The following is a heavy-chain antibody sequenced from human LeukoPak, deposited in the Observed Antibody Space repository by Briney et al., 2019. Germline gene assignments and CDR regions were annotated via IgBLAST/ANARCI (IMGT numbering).Heavy chain of an antibody. CDR1: GGTFSSYA. CDR3: ARDQPVFSSGWSRPVFDY. Sequence: SVKVSCKASGGTFSSYAISWVRQAPGQGLEWMGRIIPILGIANYAQKFQGRVTITADKSTSTAYMELSSLRSEDTAVYYCARDQPVFSSGWSRPVFDYWGQGTLVTVSS. J-gene: IGHJ4*02. V-gene: IGHV1-69*04. D-gene: IGHD6-19*01. CDR2: IIPILGIA.